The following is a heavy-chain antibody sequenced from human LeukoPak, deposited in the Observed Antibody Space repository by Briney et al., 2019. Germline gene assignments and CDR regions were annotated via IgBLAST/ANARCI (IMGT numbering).Heavy chain of an antibody. CDR2: IYASGST. J-gene: IGHJ4*02. Sequence: SETLSLTCSVSGASISSYCWNWIRQSAGKGLEWVGRIYASGSTNYNPSLRSRVTISMDKSKNQFSLNLKSVTAADTAIYYCARDFYGDDGHHPFDYWGQGVLVTVS. D-gene: IGHD2/OR15-2a*01. CDR3: ARDFYGDDGHHPFDY. CDR1: GASISSYC. V-gene: IGHV4-4*07.